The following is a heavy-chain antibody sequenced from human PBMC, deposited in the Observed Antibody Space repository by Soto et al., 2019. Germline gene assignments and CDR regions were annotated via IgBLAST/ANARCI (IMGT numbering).Heavy chain of an antibody. CDR2: INAGNGNT. CDR1: GYTFTNYA. CDR3: ATSPSGSSGWYYFDY. D-gene: IGHD6-19*01. J-gene: IGHJ4*02. V-gene: IGHV1-3*01. Sequence: GASVKVSCKASGYTFTNYAMHWVRQAPGQRLEWMGWINAGNGNTKYSQKFQGRVTITRDTSASTAYMELSSLRSEDTAVYYCATSPSGSSGWYYFDYWGQGTLVTVSS.